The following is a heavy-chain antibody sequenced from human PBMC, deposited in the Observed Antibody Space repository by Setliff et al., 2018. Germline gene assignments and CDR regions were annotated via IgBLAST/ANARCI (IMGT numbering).Heavy chain of an antibody. V-gene: IGHV1-69*05. D-gene: IGHD5-18*01. CDR2: TIPSFGST. Sequence: ASVKVSCKASGGTFRSYGISWVRQAPGQGLEWMGGTIPSFGSTNYAQKFQDRVTIITDESTSTAYMELSSLRTEDTAVYYCAREGVDTRSSTDYRYYMDVWGKRTTVNV. CDR3: AREGVDTRSSTDYRYYMDV. CDR1: GGTFRSYG. J-gene: IGHJ6*03.